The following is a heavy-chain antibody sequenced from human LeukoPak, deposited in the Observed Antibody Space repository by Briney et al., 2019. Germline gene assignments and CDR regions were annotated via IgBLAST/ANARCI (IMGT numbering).Heavy chain of an antibody. CDR2: INHSGST. Sequence: PSETLSLTCAVYGGSFSGYYWSWIRQPPGKGLEWIGEINHSGSTNYNPSLKSRVTISVDMSKNQFSLKLSSVTAADTAVYYCARVSTGRYYYDSSGYYLYWGQGTLVTVSS. CDR3: ARVSTGRYYYDSSGYYLY. J-gene: IGHJ4*02. V-gene: IGHV4-34*01. CDR1: GGSFSGYY. D-gene: IGHD3-22*01.